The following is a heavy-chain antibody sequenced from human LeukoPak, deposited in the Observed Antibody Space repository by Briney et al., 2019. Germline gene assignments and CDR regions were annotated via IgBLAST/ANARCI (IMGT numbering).Heavy chain of an antibody. D-gene: IGHD3-10*01. CDR3: AKDRYYGSGSYFYFDY. CDR2: ISGSGGST. V-gene: IGHV3-23*01. J-gene: IGHJ4*02. Sequence: PGGSLRLSCAASGFTFRSYAMSWVRQAPGKGLEWVSAISGSGGSTYYADSVKGRLTISRDNSKNTLYLQMNSLRAEDTAVYYCAKDRYYGSGSYFYFDYWGQGTLVTVSS. CDR1: GFTFRSYA.